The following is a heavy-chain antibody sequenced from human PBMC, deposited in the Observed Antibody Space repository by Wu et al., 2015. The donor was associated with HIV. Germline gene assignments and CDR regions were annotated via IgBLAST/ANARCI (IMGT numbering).Heavy chain of an antibody. Sequence: QVRLVQSGAEVKKPGASVKVSCRSSGYSFTSYDINWVRQATGQGLEWMGWMNPRSGNTGYAQKFQGRVTMTRDTSISTANMELSSLRSEDTAVYYCARQRAYTSGWYIFDYWGQGTLVTVSS. CDR1: GYSFTSYD. V-gene: IGHV1-8*01. CDR3: ARQRAYTSGWYIFDY. CDR2: MNPRSGNT. J-gene: IGHJ4*02. D-gene: IGHD6-19*01.